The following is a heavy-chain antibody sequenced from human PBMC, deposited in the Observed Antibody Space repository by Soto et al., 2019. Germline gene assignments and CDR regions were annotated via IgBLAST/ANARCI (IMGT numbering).Heavy chain of an antibody. D-gene: IGHD3-22*01. J-gene: IGHJ4*02. V-gene: IGHV3-74*01. CDR1: GFTFSSYW. CDR3: ARGGSGAYYQDY. CDR2: INSDGSRV. Sequence: EVQLVESGGDFVQPGGSLRLSCAASGFTFSSYWMHWVRQVPGKGLVWVSRINSDGSRVNYADSVKGRFAISRDNAKNTLYRHVNSLTVEDTAVYSCARGGSGAYYQDYWGRGTLVTVSS.